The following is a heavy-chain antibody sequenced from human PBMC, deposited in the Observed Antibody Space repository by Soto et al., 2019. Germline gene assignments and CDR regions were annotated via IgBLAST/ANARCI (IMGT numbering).Heavy chain of an antibody. J-gene: IGHJ4*02. CDR2: ISYDGSNK. CDR3: AKAWGTVITFGGGASIDY. V-gene: IGHV3-30*18. CDR1: GFTFSSYG. Sequence: QVQLVESGGGVVQPGRSLRLSCAASGFTFSSYGMHWVRQAPGKGLEWVEVISYDGSNKYYADSVKGRFTISRDNSKNTLYLQMNSLRVEDTALYYCAKAWGTVITFGGGASIDYWGQGTLVTVSS. D-gene: IGHD3-16*01.